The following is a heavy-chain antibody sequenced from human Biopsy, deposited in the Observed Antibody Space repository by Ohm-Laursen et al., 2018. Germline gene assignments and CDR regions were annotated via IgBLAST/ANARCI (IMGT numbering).Heavy chain of an antibody. J-gene: IGHJ3*02. CDR1: GGSISGSS. CDR3: AKHGSGWTGDDALHI. CDR2: ISYSGST. V-gene: IGHV4-59*08. Sequence: PSDTLSLTCTVSGGSISGSSWSWIRQAPGRGLEWVGYISYSGSTSNNPYLKSRITISVDTSKNQISLKVTSVTAADTAVYYCAKHGSGWTGDDALHIWGQGTMVTVSS. D-gene: IGHD6-19*01.